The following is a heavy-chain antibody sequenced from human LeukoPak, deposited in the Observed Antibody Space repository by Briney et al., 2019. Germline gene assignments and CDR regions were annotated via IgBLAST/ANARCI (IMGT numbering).Heavy chain of an antibody. Sequence: SETLSLTCTVSGGSISSGDYYWTWIRQPPGKGLEWIGYIYYSGSTYYNPSLKSRVTISVDTSNNQFSLKLSYVTAADTAVYYCARVGKYCSGGSCYPYYFDYWGQGTLVTVSS. CDR1: GGSISSGDYY. D-gene: IGHD2-15*01. CDR3: ARVGKYCSGGSCYPYYFDY. J-gene: IGHJ4*02. CDR2: IYYSGST. V-gene: IGHV4-30-4*01.